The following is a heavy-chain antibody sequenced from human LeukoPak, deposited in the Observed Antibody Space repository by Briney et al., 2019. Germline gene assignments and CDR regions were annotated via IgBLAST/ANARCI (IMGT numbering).Heavy chain of an antibody. CDR2: IFYGGST. V-gene: IGHV4-59*02. CDR1: GGSVSSYY. J-gene: IGHJ6*02. Sequence: SETLSLTCTVSGGSVSSYYRSWIRQLPGKGLEWIGFIFYGGSTIYNPSLKSRVTISEDTSKNQFSLKLSSVTAADTAVYYCARSGFRDYYFAMDVWGQGTTVTVSS. D-gene: IGHD3-22*01. CDR3: ARSGFRDYYFAMDV.